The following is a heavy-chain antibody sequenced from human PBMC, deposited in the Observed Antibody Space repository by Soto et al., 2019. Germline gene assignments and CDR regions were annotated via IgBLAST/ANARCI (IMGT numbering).Heavy chain of an antibody. V-gene: IGHV4-59*01. CDR1: GGSISSYY. D-gene: IGHD6-6*01. CDR3: ARGRQLVSVFSQAWGMDV. Sequence: QVQLQESGPGLVKPSETLSLTCTVSGGSISSYYWSWIRQPPGKGLEWIGYIYYSGSTNYNPSLKSRVTMGVGGAGGGGAGGGGCVTAADTAVYYCARGRQLVSVFSQAWGMDVWGQGTTVTVSS. CDR2: IYYSGST. J-gene: IGHJ6*02.